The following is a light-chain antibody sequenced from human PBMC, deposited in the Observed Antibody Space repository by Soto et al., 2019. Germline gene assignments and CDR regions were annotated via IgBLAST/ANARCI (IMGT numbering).Light chain of an antibody. V-gene: IGKV1-5*03. J-gene: IGKJ4*01. CDR2: KAS. CDR1: KSISSW. CDR3: QQYHSYSLT. Sequence: DIQMTQSPSTLSASVGNRVTITCRASKSISSWLAWYQQKPGKAPKILIYKASSLEGGVPSRFSGSGSGTYFTLTDSSLQPDDFATYYCQQYHSYSLTFGGGTKVDIK.